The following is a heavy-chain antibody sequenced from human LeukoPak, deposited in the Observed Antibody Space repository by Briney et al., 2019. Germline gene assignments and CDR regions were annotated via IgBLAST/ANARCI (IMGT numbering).Heavy chain of an antibody. Sequence: GGSLRLSCAASGFTFSSYEMSWVRQAPGKGLEWVSYISSSGSTIYYADSVKGRFTISRDNAKNSLYLQMNSLRAEDTAVYYCARDSTSSGWFPYYFDYWGQGTLVTVSS. CDR3: ARDSTSSGWFPYYFDY. D-gene: IGHD6-19*01. J-gene: IGHJ4*02. CDR1: GFTFSSYE. CDR2: ISSSGSTI. V-gene: IGHV3-48*03.